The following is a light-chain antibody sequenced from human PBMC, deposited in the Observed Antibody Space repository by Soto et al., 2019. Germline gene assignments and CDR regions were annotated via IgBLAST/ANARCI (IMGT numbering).Light chain of an antibody. CDR1: QTVRNSY. V-gene: IGKV3-20*01. CDR3: QQYDGSLPYT. CDR2: GVP. Sequence: EIVLTQSPGTLSLSPGERATLSCRASQTVRNSYLAWYQQKPGQAPRLLIYGVPARATGIPDRFSGSGSGTDFTLTISRLEPEDFAVFYCQQYDGSLPYTFGQGTKLEIK. J-gene: IGKJ2*01.